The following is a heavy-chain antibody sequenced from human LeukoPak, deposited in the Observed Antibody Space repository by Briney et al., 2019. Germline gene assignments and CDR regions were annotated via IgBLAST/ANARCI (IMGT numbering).Heavy chain of an antibody. CDR3: ARDHIVVVPAAISWFDP. Sequence: KASETLSLTCTVSGGSISSSSYYWGWIRQPPGKGLEWIGSIYYSGSTNYNPSLKSRVTMSVDTSKNQFSLKLSSVTAADTAVYYCARDHIVVVPAAISWFDPWGQGTLVTVSS. J-gene: IGHJ5*02. V-gene: IGHV4-39*07. D-gene: IGHD2-2*01. CDR1: GGSISSSSYY. CDR2: IYYSGST.